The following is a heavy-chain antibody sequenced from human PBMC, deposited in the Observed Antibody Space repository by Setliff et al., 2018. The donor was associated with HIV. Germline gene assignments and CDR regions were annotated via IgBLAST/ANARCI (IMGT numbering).Heavy chain of an antibody. V-gene: IGHV4-61*08. D-gene: IGHD3-22*01. Sequence: NPSETLSLTCTVSGGSISSGGYYWSWIRQHPGKGLEWIGYIYYSGSTNYNPSLKSRVTMSVDTSKNQFSLRLTSVTAADTAVYFCARLRITMIMMLNYFDYWGQGTLVTVSS. CDR1: GGSISSGGYY. CDR3: ARLRITMIMMLNYFDY. J-gene: IGHJ4*02. CDR2: IYYSGST.